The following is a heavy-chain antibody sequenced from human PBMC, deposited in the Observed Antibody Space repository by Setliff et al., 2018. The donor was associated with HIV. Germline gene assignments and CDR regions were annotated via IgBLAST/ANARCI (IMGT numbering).Heavy chain of an antibody. CDR2: IHYGGGT. CDR3: AREAPDSSYYYYMDV. CDR1: GGSISNYY. V-gene: IGHV4-59*12. J-gene: IGHJ6*03. Sequence: KASETLSLTCSISGGSISNYYWVWIRQSPGKGLEWIGHIHYGGGTYYNPSLESRVTMSVDTAKKQFSLRLSSLTAADTAVYYCAREAPDSSYYYYMDVWGKGATVTVSS.